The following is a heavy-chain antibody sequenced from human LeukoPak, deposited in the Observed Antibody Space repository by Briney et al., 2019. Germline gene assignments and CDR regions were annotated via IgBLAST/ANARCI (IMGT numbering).Heavy chain of an antibody. CDR2: ISGSGAFT. D-gene: IGHD5-24*01. CDR3: AKSGYTRFDY. J-gene: IGHJ4*02. V-gene: IGHV3-23*01. CDR1: GFTFSSYG. Sequence: GGSLRLSCAASGFTFSSYGMHWVRQAPGKGLEWVSGISGSGAFTYYADSVKGRFTISIDNSKNTLYVQMNSLRAEDTAVYYCAKSGYTRFDYWGQGTLVTVSS.